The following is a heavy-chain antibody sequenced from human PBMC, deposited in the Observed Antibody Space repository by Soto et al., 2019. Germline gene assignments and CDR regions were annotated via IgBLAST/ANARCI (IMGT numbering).Heavy chain of an antibody. D-gene: IGHD1-20*01. CDR3: ASDGYNWTQTRIDYYYYYGMDV. CDR1: EFTFSSYA. V-gene: IGHV3-30-3*01. J-gene: IGHJ6*02. Sequence: GGSLRLSCAASEFTFSSYAMHWVRQAPGKGLEWVAVISYDGSNKYYADSVKGRFTISRDNSKNTLYLQMNSLRAEDTAVYYCASDGYNWTQTRIDYYYYYGMDVWGQGTTVTGSS. CDR2: ISYDGSNK.